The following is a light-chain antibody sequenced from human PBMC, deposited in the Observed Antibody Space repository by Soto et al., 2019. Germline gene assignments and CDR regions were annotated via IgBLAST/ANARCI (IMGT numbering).Light chain of an antibody. V-gene: IGKV3-15*01. CDR2: GAS. CDR1: QSVSSD. CDR3: QQYNKWPPWT. Sequence: EIVMTQSPATLSVSPGERATFSCRASQSVSSDLAWYQQKPGQAPRLLMYGASTRATGVPARFSGRGSGTEFTLTISSLQSEDFAVYYCQQYNKWPPWTFGQGTKVEIK. J-gene: IGKJ1*01.